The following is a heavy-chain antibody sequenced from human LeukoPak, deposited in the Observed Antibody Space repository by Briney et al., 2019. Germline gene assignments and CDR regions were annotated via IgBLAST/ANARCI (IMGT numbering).Heavy chain of an antibody. CDR1: GGSISSYY. CDR2: IYYSGST. J-gene: IGHJ4*02. D-gene: IGHD5-24*01. CDR3: ARGGDGYNWGTGEFDFDY. V-gene: IGHV4-59*01. Sequence: YPSETLSLTCAVSGGSISSYYWSWIRQPPGKGLEWIWYIYYSGSTNYNPSLKSRVTISVDTSKNQFSLKLSSVTAADTAVHHCARGGDGYNWGTGEFDFDYWGQGTLVTVSS.